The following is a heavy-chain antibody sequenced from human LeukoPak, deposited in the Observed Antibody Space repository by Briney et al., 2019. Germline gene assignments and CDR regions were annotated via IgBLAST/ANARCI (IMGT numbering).Heavy chain of an antibody. CDR1: GGSISSSSYY. CDR2: IYYNGNT. J-gene: IGHJ4*02. CDR3: ARTRNDGYKDF. D-gene: IGHD5-24*01. V-gene: IGHV4-39*07. Sequence: SETLSLTCTVSGGSISSSSYYWGWIRQPPGKGLEWIGSIYYNGNTYYNPSLMSRVTISVNTSKNQFSLKLSSVTATDTAVYYCARTRNDGYKDFWGQGALVTVSS.